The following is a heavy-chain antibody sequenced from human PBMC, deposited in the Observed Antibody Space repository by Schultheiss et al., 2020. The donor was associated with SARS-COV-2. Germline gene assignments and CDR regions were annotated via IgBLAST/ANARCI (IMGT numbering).Heavy chain of an antibody. V-gene: IGHV6-1*01. CDR2: TYYRSKWYN. J-gene: IGHJ6*02. Sequence: SETLSLTCAISGDSVSSNSAAWNWIRQSPSRGLEWLGRTYYRSKWYNDYAVSVKSRITINPDTSKNQFSLQLNSVTPEDTAVYYCARDGGSIAVALKVMDVWGQGTTVTVSS. D-gene: IGHD6-19*01. CDR3: ARDGGSIAVALKVMDV. CDR1: GDSVSSNSAA.